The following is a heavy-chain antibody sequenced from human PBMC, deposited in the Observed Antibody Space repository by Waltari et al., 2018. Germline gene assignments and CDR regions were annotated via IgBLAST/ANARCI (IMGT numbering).Heavy chain of an antibody. J-gene: IGHJ6*03. Sequence: EVQLVESGGGLVTPGGSLRLSCVASGFNFNSYTMNWVRQAPGKGLGWVSSMGTNGAYIYYADSVKGRLTTSRDNARNSLYLQMTSLRAEDTAVYFCASHFEDYYYYMDVWGKGTTVTVSS. CDR3: ASHFEDYYYYMDV. CDR2: MGTNGAYI. CDR1: GFNFNSYT. V-gene: IGHV3-21*01.